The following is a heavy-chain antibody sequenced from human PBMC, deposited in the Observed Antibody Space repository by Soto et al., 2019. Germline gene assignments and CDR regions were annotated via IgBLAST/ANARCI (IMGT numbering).Heavy chain of an antibody. CDR2: ISSSSSTI. J-gene: IGHJ4*02. V-gene: IGHV3-48*02. CDR1: GFTFSSYS. CDR3: ARDLTIFCSSTSCDDYYFDY. D-gene: IGHD2-2*01. Sequence: GGSLRLSCAASGFTFSSYSMNWVRQAPGKGLEWVSYISSSSSTIYYADSVEGRFTISRDNAKNSLYLQMNSLRDEDTAVYYCARDLTIFCSSTSCDDYYFDYWGQGTLVTVSS.